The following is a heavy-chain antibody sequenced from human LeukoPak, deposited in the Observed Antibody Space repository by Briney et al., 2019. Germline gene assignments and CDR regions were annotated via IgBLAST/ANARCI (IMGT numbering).Heavy chain of an antibody. J-gene: IGHJ4*02. CDR2: ISSSSSYI. CDR3: ARDWGSYRYTLYYLDY. CDR1: GFTFSTYS. V-gene: IGHV3-21*01. Sequence: GGSLRLSCAASGFTFSTYSMNWVRQAPGKGLEWVSSISSSSSYIYYSDSVKGRFTISRDNAKNSLYLQMNSLRAEDTAEYYCARDWGSYRYTLYYLDYWGQGTLVTVSS. D-gene: IGHD3-16*02.